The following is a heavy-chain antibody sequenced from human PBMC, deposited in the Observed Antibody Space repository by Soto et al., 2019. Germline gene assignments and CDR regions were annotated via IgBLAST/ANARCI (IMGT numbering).Heavy chain of an antibody. V-gene: IGHV4-59*01. Sequence: SETLSLTCTVSGGSISSYYWSWIRQPPGKGLEWIGYIYYSGRTNYNPSLKSRVTISVDTSKNQFSLKLSSVTAADTAVYYCARDIDNAAGSNWFDPWGQGTLVTVSS. D-gene: IGHD1-20*01. CDR1: GGSISSYY. J-gene: IGHJ5*02. CDR2: IYYSGRT. CDR3: ARDIDNAAGSNWFDP.